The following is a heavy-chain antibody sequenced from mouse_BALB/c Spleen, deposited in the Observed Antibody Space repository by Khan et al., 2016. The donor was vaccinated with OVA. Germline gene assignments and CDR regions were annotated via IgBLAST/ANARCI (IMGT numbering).Heavy chain of an antibody. CDR3: VRYGNHWYFDV. CDR2: ILPGSGNT. V-gene: IGHV1-9*01. CDR1: GYTFSSYR. D-gene: IGHD2-1*01. J-gene: IGHJ1*01. Sequence: QVQLKESGAELMKPGASVKISCKATGYTFSSYRIEWVKQRPGHGLEWIGEILPGSGNTNCTENFKGKATFTADTSSNTAYMQLSSLTSEDSAVYYCVRYGNHWYFDVWGAGTTVTVSS.